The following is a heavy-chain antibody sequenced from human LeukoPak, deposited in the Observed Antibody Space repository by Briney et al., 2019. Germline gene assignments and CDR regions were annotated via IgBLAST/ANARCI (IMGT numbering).Heavy chain of an antibody. CDR1: GGTFSSYA. D-gene: IGHD4-17*01. CDR2: IIPIFGTA. J-gene: IGHJ6*03. Sequence: SVKVSCKASGGTFSSYAISWVRQAPGRGLDWMGGIIPIFGTANYAQKFQGRVTITTDESTSTAYMELSSLRSEDTAVYYCARVHRSALTTVITPWYYYMDVWGKGTTVTVSS. CDR3: ARVHRSALTTVITPWYYYMDV. V-gene: IGHV1-69*05.